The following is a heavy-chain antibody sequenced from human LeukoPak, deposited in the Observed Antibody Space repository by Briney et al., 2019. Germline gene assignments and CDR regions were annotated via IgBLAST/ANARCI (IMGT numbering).Heavy chain of an antibody. Sequence: SETLSLTCTVSGDSISSYDWSWIRQPPGKGLEWIGYISHSGSTDYYPSLKSRVTISLDTSKNQFSLKLSSVTAADTAVYYCARGGYGDYGGLFDYWGQGTLVTVSS. J-gene: IGHJ4*02. V-gene: IGHV4-59*01. CDR1: GDSISSYD. CDR3: ARGGYGDYGGLFDY. D-gene: IGHD4-17*01. CDR2: ISHSGST.